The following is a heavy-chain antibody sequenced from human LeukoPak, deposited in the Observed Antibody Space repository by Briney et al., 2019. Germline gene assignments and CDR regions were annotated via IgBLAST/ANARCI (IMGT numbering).Heavy chain of an antibody. Sequence: GGSLRLSCVASGFTFSSYSLRWVRQAPGKGLEWVAVISFDGSHQYFADSVKGRFTISRDNSNNTLYLQMNGLRAEDTAVYYCATPLISISSTTYYNYFEYWGQGALVTVSS. V-gene: IGHV3-30*04. CDR2: ISFDGSHQ. CDR1: GFTFSSYS. J-gene: IGHJ4*02. CDR3: ATPLISISSTTYYNYFEY. D-gene: IGHD2-2*01.